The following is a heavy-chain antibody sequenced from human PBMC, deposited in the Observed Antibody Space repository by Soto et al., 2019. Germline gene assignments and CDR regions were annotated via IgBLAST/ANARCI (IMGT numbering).Heavy chain of an antibody. Sequence: GASVKVSCKVSGYTLTELSMHWVRQAPGKGLEWMGGFDPEDGETIYAQKFQGRVTMTRDTSTSTVYMELSSLRSEDTAVYYCARDRDIVVVPAAMKRSWFDPWGQGTLVTVSS. D-gene: IGHD2-2*01. J-gene: IGHJ5*02. CDR2: FDPEDGET. V-gene: IGHV1-24*01. CDR3: ARDRDIVVVPAAMKRSWFDP. CDR1: GYTLTELS.